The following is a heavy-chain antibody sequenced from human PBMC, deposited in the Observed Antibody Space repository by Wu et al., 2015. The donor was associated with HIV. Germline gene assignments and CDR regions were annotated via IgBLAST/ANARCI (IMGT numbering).Heavy chain of an antibody. CDR3: ARVESIGYYYDSSGYYLD. Sequence: QVQLVQSGAEVKKPGASVKVSYKASGYTFTSYGISWVRQAPGQGLEWMGWISAYNGNTNYAQKLQGRVTMTTDTSTSTAYMELRSLRSDDTAVYYCARVESIGYYYDSSGYYLDWGQGTLVTVSS. CDR1: GYTFTSYG. V-gene: IGHV1-18*01. D-gene: IGHD3-22*01. CDR2: ISAYNGNT. J-gene: IGHJ4*02.